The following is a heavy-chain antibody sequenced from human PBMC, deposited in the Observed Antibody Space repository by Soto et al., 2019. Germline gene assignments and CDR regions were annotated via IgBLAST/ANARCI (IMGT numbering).Heavy chain of an antibody. CDR2: IIPIFGTA. J-gene: IGHJ2*01. V-gene: IGHV1-69*12. D-gene: IGHD5-12*01. Sequence: QVQLVQSGAEVKKPGSSVTVSCKASGGTFSSYTISWVRQAPGQGLEWMGGIIPIFGTANYAQKFQGRVTIXEDVSXXTAYMELSSLRSEDTAVYYCARGNHRWLQLWYFDLWGRGTLVTVSS. CDR3: ARGNHRWLQLWYFDL. CDR1: GGTFSSYT.